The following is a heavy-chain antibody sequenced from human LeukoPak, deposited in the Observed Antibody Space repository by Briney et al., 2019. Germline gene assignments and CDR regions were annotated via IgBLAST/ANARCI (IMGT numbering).Heavy chain of an antibody. CDR2: IFHSGGT. V-gene: IGHV4-4*02. CDR3: ARGGRITMSENAFDI. Sequence: SGTLSLTCAVSGGSISNNNWWSWVRQPPGKGLEWIGEIFHSGGTNYSPSLRSRVTISVDKSKNQFSLKLNSVTAADTAVYYCARGGRITMSENAFDIWGQGTMVTVSS. CDR1: GGSISNNNW. D-gene: IGHD3-22*01. J-gene: IGHJ3*02.